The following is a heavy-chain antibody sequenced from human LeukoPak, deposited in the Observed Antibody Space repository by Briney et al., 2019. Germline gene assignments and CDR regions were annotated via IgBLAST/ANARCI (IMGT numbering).Heavy chain of an antibody. D-gene: IGHD2-2*01. Sequence: ASVKVSCKASGYTFTSYGISWVRQAPGQGLEWMGWISAYNGNTNYAQKLQGRVTMTTDTSTSTAYMELGSLRSDDTAVYYCARPNCSSTSCYGGFDPWGQGTLVTVSS. J-gene: IGHJ5*02. V-gene: IGHV1-18*01. CDR2: ISAYNGNT. CDR3: ARPNCSSTSCYGGFDP. CDR1: GYTFTSYG.